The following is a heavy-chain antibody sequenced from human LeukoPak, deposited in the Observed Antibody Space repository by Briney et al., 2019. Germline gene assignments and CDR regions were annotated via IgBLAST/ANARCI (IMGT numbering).Heavy chain of an antibody. Sequence: SETLSLTCTVSGGSISSSSYYWGWIRQPPGKGLERIGSIYYSGSTYYNPSLKSRVTISVDTSKNQFSLKLSSVTAADTAVYYCARHLSGVDYWGQGTLVTVSS. D-gene: IGHD6-19*01. V-gene: IGHV4-39*01. CDR1: GGSISSSSYY. CDR3: ARHLSGVDY. J-gene: IGHJ4*02. CDR2: IYYSGST.